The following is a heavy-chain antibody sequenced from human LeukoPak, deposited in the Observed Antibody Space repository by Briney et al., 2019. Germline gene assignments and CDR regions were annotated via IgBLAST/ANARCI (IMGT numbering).Heavy chain of an antibody. CDR3: ARLTITFGGVIVPFDY. CDR2: IYYSGST. V-gene: IGHV4-39*01. J-gene: IGHJ4*02. D-gene: IGHD3-16*02. CDR1: GGSISSSSYY. Sequence: SETLSLTCTVSGGSISSSSYYWGWVRQPPGKGLEWIGSIYYSGSTYYNPSLKSRVTISVDTSKNQFSLKLSSVTAADTAVCYCARLTITFGGVIVPFDYWGQGTLVTVSS.